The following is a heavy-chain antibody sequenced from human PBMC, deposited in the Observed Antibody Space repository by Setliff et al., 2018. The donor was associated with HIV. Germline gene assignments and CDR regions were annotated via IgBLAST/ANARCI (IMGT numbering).Heavy chain of an antibody. CDR3: ARSPRYSSGWYDSYFDQ. Sequence: SVKVSCKASGYTFTSYAIHWVRQAPGQSLEWMGGIIPIFGTANYAQKFQGRVTITTDESTSTAYMELSRLRSDDTAVYYCARSPRYSSGWYDSYFDQWGQGTLVTVSS. D-gene: IGHD6-19*01. V-gene: IGHV1-69*05. J-gene: IGHJ4*02. CDR1: GYTFTSYA. CDR2: IIPIFGTA.